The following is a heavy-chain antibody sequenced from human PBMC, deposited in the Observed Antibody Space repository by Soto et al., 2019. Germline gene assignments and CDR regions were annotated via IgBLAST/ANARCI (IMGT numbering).Heavy chain of an antibody. Sequence: QVQLVESGGGVVQPGRSLRLSCAASGFTLSTYVMHWVRQAPGKGLEWVAVIYSDGRNKYYADSVKGRFTISRETSKNALYLKVNSLGVEGTAVCHCVINNYGGRGGGACDFWGQGTLVTVSS. D-gene: IGHD4-17*01. CDR2: IYSDGRNK. V-gene: IGHV3-33*01. J-gene: IGHJ3*01. CDR3: VINNYGGRGGGACDF. CDR1: GFTLSTYV.